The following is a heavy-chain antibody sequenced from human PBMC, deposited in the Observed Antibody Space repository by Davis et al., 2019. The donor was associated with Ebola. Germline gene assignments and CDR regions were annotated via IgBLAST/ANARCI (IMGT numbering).Heavy chain of an antibody. CDR1: GGSFSSYS. Sequence: SAKVSCKASGGSFSSYSFSWVRQAPGQGLEWMGRIIPIFDATNYAQKFQGRFTITADESSSTAYMELSSLRSEDSAVYYCATGYCSSTSCYKKHYYGMDVWGQGTTVTVSS. CDR2: IIPIFDAT. J-gene: IGHJ6*02. V-gene: IGHV1-69*13. D-gene: IGHD2-2*02. CDR3: ATGYCSSTSCYKKHYYGMDV.